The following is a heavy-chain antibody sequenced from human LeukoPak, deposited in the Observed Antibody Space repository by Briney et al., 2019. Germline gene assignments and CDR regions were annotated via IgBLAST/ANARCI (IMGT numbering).Heavy chain of an antibody. CDR3: TKDNNGWNDEFDS. Sequence: PGGSLRLSCAASGFTVSSNYMSWVRQAPGQGLEWVSVIYSGGSTYYADSVKGRFTISRDNSKNTLFLQMDSLRAEDTAVYYCTKDNNGWNDEFDSWGQGTLVTVSS. CDR1: GFTVSSNY. CDR2: IYSGGST. J-gene: IGHJ4*02. D-gene: IGHD1-1*01. V-gene: IGHV3-53*01.